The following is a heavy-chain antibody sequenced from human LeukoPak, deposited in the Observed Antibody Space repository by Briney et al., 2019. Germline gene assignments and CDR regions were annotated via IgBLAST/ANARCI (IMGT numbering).Heavy chain of an antibody. CDR2: IKQDGSGK. D-gene: IGHD7-27*01. Sequence: ANIKQDGSGKYYVDSVKGRLTISRDNAKNSLYLQMNSLRAEDTAVYYCANWGNTWGFDNWGQGTLVTVSS. CDR3: ANWGNTWGFDN. J-gene: IGHJ4*02. V-gene: IGHV3-7*01.